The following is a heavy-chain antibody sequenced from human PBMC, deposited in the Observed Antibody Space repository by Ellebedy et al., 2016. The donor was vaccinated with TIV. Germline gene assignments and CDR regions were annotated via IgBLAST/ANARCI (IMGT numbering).Heavy chain of an antibody. CDR3: ARLAMLARLQNYGHHSMDV. CDR1: GGSMSNNY. CDR2: IHYTGTT. D-gene: IGHD3-10*01. Sequence: SETLSLTCTVSGGSMSNNYWSWVRQAPGEGLEWIGYIHYTGTTNFDPSLKSRLTMSVDTSKNQLSLKVTSVTAADTAVYYCARLAMLARLQNYGHHSMDVWGQGTTVIVSS. V-gene: IGHV4-59*08. J-gene: IGHJ6*02.